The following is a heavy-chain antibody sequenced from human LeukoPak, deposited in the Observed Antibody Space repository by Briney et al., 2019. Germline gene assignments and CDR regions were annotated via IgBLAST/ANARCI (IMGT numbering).Heavy chain of an antibody. CDR2: IYYSGST. CDR3: ARDWTYDSSGYSSFDY. Sequence: SETLSLTCTVSGGSISSSSYYWGWIRQPPGKGLEWFGSIYYSGSTYYNPSLKSRVTISVDTSKNQFSLKLSSVTAADTAVYYCARDWTYDSSGYSSFDYWGQGTLVTVSS. V-gene: IGHV4-39*07. J-gene: IGHJ4*02. CDR1: GGSISSSSYY. D-gene: IGHD3-22*01.